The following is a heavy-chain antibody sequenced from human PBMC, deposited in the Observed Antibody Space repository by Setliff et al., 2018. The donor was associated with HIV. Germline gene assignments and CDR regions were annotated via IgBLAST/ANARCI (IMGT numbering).Heavy chain of an antibody. CDR3: ARVGATIQLMYYFDY. J-gene: IGHJ4*02. CDR1: GFTFSSYS. D-gene: IGHD1-26*01. Sequence: GGSLRLSCAASGFTFSSYSMNWVRQAPGKGLEWVSYISSSSSTIYYADSVKGRFAISRDNAKNSLYLQMNSLRNEDMALYYCARVGATIQLMYYFDYWGQGTLVTVSS. CDR2: ISSSSSTI. V-gene: IGHV3-48*02.